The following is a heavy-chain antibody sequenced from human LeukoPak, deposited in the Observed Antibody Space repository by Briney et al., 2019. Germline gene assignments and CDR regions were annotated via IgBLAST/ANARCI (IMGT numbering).Heavy chain of an antibody. Sequence: TGGSLRLSCAASGFTFSSYEMNWVRQAPGKGLEWVSYISSSGSTIYYADSVKGRFTISRDNAKNSLYLQMNSLRAEDTAVYYCARIRQRSSWDNYYYYYGMDVWAKGPRSPSPQ. V-gene: IGHV3-48*03. J-gene: IGHJ6*04. CDR1: GFTFSSYE. CDR2: ISSSGSTI. CDR3: ARIRQRSSWDNYYYYYGMDV. D-gene: IGHD6-13*01.